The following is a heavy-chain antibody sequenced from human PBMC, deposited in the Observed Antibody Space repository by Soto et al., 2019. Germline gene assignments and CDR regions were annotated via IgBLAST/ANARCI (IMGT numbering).Heavy chain of an antibody. CDR1: GGTFNNYA. D-gene: IGHD3-10*01. CDR2: IIPIIGTA. V-gene: IGHV1-69*01. CDR3: ARGGGDVVETSDFDY. J-gene: IGHJ4*02. Sequence: QVQLVQSGAEVKKPGSSVKVSCKASGGTFNNYAISWVRQAPGQGLEWMGGIIPIIGTADYAHKLQGRLAISADESTGTTFMEMSSLRSDDTALYYCARGGGDVVETSDFDYWGQGTLVTVSS.